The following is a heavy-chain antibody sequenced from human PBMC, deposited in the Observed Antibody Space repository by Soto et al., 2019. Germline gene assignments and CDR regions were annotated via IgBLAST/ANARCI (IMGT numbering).Heavy chain of an antibody. CDR3: TRDRIVVVVAATYDAFDI. J-gene: IGHJ3*02. Sequence: GGSLRLSCTASGFTFGDYAMSWFRQAPGKGLEWVGFIRSKAYGGTTEYAASVKGRFTISRDDSKSIAHLQMNSLKTEDTAVYYCTRDRIVVVVAATYDAFDIWGQGTMVTVSS. CDR2: IRSKAYGGTT. CDR1: GFTFGDYA. D-gene: IGHD2-15*01. V-gene: IGHV3-49*03.